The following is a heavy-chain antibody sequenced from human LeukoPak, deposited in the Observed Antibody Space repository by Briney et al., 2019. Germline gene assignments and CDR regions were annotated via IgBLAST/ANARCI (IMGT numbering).Heavy chain of an antibody. CDR3: AREHGNSGYDTNWFDP. CDR2: ISYDGSNK. CDR1: GFTFSSYA. D-gene: IGHD5-12*01. V-gene: IGHV3-30-3*01. J-gene: IGHJ5*02. Sequence: GRSLRLSCATSGFTFSSYAMHWVRQAPGKGLEWVAVISYDGSNKYYADSVKGRFTISRDNSKNTPYLQMNSLRAEDTAVYYCAREHGNSGYDTNWFDPWGQRTLVTVSS.